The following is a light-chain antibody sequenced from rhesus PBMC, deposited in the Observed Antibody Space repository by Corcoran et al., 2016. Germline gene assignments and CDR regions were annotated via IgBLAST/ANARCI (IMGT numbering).Light chain of an antibody. CDR2: KTS. V-gene: IGKV1-22*01. CDR3: QQYSSCPLG. Sequence: DIQMTQSPPSLSASVGDTVTITCRASQSISNWLAWYQQKPGKAPKLLIYKTSTLQSGVPSRFSGSGSVTDFTFTVSSLQSEDFATYYCQQYSSCPLGFGGGTKVEIK. J-gene: IGKJ4*01. CDR1: QSISNW.